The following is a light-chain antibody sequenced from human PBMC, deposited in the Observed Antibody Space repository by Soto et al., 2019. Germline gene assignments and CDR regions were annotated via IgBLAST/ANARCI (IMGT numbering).Light chain of an antibody. CDR1: SSDVGGYNY. Sequence: QSALTQPRSVSGSPGQSVTISCTGTSSDVGGYNYVSWYQQHPGKAPKLIIFDVTKRPSGVPNRFFGYKSGNAASLTISGLQADDEADYYCCSYAGGEYVFGTGTKLTVL. CDR3: CSYAGGEYV. CDR2: DVT. J-gene: IGLJ1*01. V-gene: IGLV2-11*01.